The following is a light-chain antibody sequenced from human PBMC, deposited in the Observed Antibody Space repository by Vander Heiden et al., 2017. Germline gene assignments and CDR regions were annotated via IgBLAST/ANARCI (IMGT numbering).Light chain of an antibody. Sequence: QTVATQDQSFSVSTGGTFTRTCVFSSGSVSTSYPPSWYQQTPGQAPRTLIYNTRTRSSGVPDRFSGSILGNKAALTITGAQADDECDYFCVLYMGSGIYVFGTGTKVTVL. CDR1: SGSVSTSYP. V-gene: IGLV8-61*01. CDR3: VLYMGSGIYV. J-gene: IGLJ1*01. CDR2: NTR.